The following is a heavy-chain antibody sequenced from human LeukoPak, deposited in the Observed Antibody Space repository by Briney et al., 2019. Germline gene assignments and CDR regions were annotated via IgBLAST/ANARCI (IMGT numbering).Heavy chain of an antibody. CDR1: GYTFTSYY. CDR3: ARDWGDYYDSSGPSYPVGAFDI. Sequence: PGASVKVSCKASGYTFTSYYMHWVRQAPGQGLEWMGIINPSGGSTSYAQKFQGRVTMTRDTSTSTVYMELSSLRSKDTAVYYCARDWGDYYDSSGPSYPVGAFDIWGQGTMVTVSS. CDR2: INPSGGST. D-gene: IGHD3-22*01. V-gene: IGHV1-46*01. J-gene: IGHJ3*02.